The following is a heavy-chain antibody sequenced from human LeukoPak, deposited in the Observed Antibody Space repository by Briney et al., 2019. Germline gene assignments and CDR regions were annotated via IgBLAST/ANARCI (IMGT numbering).Heavy chain of an antibody. Sequence: GGSLRLSCAASGFTFSSYAMSWVRQAPGKGLEWVSAISGSGGSTYYADSVKGRFTISRDNSKNTLYLQMNSLRAEDTAVYYCARFFWSGYYLDYWGQGTLVTVSS. CDR3: ARFFWSGYYLDY. V-gene: IGHV3-23*01. CDR1: GFTFSSYA. J-gene: IGHJ4*02. D-gene: IGHD3-3*01. CDR2: ISGSGGST.